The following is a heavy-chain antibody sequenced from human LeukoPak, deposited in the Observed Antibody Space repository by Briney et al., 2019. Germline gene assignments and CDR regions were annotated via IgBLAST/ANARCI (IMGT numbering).Heavy chain of an antibody. CDR3: ARGPRLGVVERDVFDI. CDR2: ISISSNYI. D-gene: IGHD3-16*01. Sequence: PGGSLRLSCAASGFTFSRYSMNWVRQAPGKGLEWVSSISISSNYIYYTESVKGRFTISRDNAKKSMYLQMNSLRAEDTAVYYCARGPRLGVVERDVFDIWGKGTMVTVSS. V-gene: IGHV3-21*01. CDR1: GFTFSRYS. J-gene: IGHJ3*02.